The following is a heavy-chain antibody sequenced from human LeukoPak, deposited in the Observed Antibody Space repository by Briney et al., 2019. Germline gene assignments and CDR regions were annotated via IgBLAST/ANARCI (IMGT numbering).Heavy chain of an antibody. Sequence: ASVKVSCKASGYIFTNYYIHWVRQAPGQGLEWMGIINPSGGTTSYTQKFQGRVTMTRDTSTSTVYLEVSSLRSEDTAFYYCARRMTSITAFDYWAREPWSPSPQ. V-gene: IGHV1-46*01. J-gene: IGHJ4*02. CDR2: INPSGGTT. D-gene: IGHD4-11*01. CDR1: GYIFTNYY. CDR3: ARRMTSITAFDY.